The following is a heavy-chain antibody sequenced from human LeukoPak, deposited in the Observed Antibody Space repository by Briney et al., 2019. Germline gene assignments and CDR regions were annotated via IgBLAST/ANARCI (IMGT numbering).Heavy chain of an antibody. CDR2: ISSSTSYI. CDR1: GFTFSSYS. Sequence: GGSLRLSCAASGFTFSSYSMNWIRQAPGKGLEWVSSISSSTSYIYYADSVKGRFTISKDNAKNSLYLQMNSLRAEDTAVYYCARDPGSLYSGSFARGISFDYWGQGTLVTVSS. CDR3: ARDPGSLYSGSFARGISFDY. V-gene: IGHV3-21*01. J-gene: IGHJ4*02. D-gene: IGHD1-26*01.